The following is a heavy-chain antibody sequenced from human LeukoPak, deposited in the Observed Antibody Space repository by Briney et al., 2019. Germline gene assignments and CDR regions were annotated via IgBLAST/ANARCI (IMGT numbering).Heavy chain of an antibody. D-gene: IGHD2-2*01. CDR1: GFTFSSYA. V-gene: IGHV3-23*01. J-gene: IGHJ3*02. CDR2: ISGSGGST. Sequence: GGSLRLSCAASGFTFSSYAISWVRQAPGKGLEWVSAISGSGGSTYYADSVKGRFTISRDNSKNTLYLQMNSLRAEDTAVYYCAKSSSMGDAFDIWGQGTMVTVSS. CDR3: AKSSSMGDAFDI.